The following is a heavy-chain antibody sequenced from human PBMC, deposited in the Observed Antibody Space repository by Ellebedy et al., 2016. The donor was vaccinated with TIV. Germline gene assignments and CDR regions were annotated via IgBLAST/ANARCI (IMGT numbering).Heavy chain of an antibody. CDR2: ITQDESEK. J-gene: IGHJ4*02. V-gene: IGHV3-7*01. Sequence: PGGSLRLSCAASGFSFSNYWTAWVRQAPGKGLEWVANITQDESEKYYVDSVKGRFTISRDNAKNLLSLQMNSLGDEDTAMYYCVSDVFGGFFDYWGQGTLVTVSS. D-gene: IGHD3-10*01. CDR3: VSDVFGGFFDY. CDR1: GFSFSNYW.